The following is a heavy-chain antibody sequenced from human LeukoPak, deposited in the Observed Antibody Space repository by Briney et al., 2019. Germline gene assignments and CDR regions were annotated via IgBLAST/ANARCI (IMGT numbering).Heavy chain of an antibody. CDR3: ASGPLGSTPYYWYFDL. CDR1: GGSISSSSYY. D-gene: IGHD1-26*01. CDR2: IYYSGST. Sequence: PSETLSLTCTVSGGSISSSSYYWGWIRQPPGKGLEWIGSIYYSGSTYYNPSLKSRVTISVDTSKNQFSLKLSSVTAADTAVYYCASGPLGSTPYYWYFDLWGRGTLVTVSS. V-gene: IGHV4-39*07. J-gene: IGHJ2*01.